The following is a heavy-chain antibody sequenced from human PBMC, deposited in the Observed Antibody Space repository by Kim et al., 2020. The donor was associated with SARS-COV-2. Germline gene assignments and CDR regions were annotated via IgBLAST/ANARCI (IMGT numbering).Heavy chain of an antibody. CDR3: ARGPNYSPFDY. Sequence: IYYTDSVKDRFTISPDHDKNSLYLQMNSLRAEDTAVYYCARGPNYSPFDYWGQGTLVTVSS. CDR2: I. D-gene: IGHD4-4*01. V-gene: IGHV3-48*03. J-gene: IGHJ4*02.